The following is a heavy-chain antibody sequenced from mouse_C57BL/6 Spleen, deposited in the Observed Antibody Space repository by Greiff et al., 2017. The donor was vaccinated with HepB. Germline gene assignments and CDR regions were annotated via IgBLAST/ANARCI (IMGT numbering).Heavy chain of an antibody. CDR3: TRYYGSSYDLDY. CDR2: IDPETGGT. D-gene: IGHD1-1*01. CDR1: GYTFTDYE. Sequence: QVQLQQSGAELVRPGASVTLSCKASGYTFTDYEMHWVKQTPVHGLEWIGAIDPETGGTAYNQKFKGKAILTAAKSSSTAYMQLRSLTSEDSAVYYCTRYYGSSYDLDYWGQGTTLTVSS. J-gene: IGHJ2*01. V-gene: IGHV1-15*01.